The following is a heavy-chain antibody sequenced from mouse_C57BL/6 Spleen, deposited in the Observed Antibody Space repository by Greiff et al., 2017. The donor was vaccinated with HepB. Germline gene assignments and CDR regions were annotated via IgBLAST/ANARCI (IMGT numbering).Heavy chain of an antibody. D-gene: IGHD1-1*01. CDR3: ARGSYYGSSYWYFDV. CDR1: GYSITSGYY. CDR2: ISYDGSN. V-gene: IGHV3-6*01. J-gene: IGHJ1*03. Sequence: EVKLMESGPGLVKPSQSLSLTCSVTGYSITSGYYWNWIRQFPGNKLEWMGYISYDGSNNYNPSLKNRISITRDTSKNQFFLKLNSVTTEDTATYYCARGSYYGSSYWYFDVWGTGTTVTVSS.